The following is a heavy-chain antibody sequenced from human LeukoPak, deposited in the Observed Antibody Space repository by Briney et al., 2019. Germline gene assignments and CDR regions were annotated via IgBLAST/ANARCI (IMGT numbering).Heavy chain of an antibody. CDR1: GGTFSSYA. CDR2: IIPIFGTP. CDR3: ARGDALYGSSAHAGY. Sequence: ASVKVSCKGSGGTFSSYAISWVRQAPGQGLEWMGGIIPIFGTPNYAQNFQGRVTITADTSTDTAYMELSSLRSGDTAVYYCARGDALYGSSAHAGYWGQGTLVTVSS. D-gene: IGHD6-13*01. V-gene: IGHV1-69*06. J-gene: IGHJ4*02.